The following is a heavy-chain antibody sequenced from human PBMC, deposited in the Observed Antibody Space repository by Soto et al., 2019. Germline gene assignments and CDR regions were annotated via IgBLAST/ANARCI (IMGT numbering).Heavy chain of an antibody. Sequence: QVQLVESGGGVVQPGRSLRLSCAASGFTFSSNAMHWVRQAPGKGLEWVAFISYDGSVKYYADSVKGRITVSRDNSKNTLYLQMNSLRVEDTAVYYCAKDRATKYALDYWGQGTLVTVSS. V-gene: IGHV3-30*18. CDR1: GFTFSSNA. CDR3: AKDRATKYALDY. CDR2: ISYDGSVK. D-gene: IGHD2-2*01. J-gene: IGHJ4*02.